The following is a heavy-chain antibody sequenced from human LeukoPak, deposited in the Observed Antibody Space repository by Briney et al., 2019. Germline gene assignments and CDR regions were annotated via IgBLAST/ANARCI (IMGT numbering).Heavy chain of an antibody. CDR3: AKDHVVVVPAAPPTYYYYYMDV. D-gene: IGHD2-2*01. Sequence: GGSLRLSCAASGFTFSSYWMSWVRQAPGKGLEWVANIKQDGSEKYYVDSVKGRFTISRDNSKNTLYLQMNSLRAEDTAVYYCAKDHVVVVPAAPPTYYYYYMDVWGKGTTVTISS. V-gene: IGHV3-7*01. J-gene: IGHJ6*03. CDR2: IKQDGSEK. CDR1: GFTFSSYW.